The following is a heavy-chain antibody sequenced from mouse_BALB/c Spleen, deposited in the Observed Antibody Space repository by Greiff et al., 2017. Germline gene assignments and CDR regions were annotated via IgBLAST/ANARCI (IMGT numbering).Heavy chain of an antibody. CDR1: GFTFSSYG. CDR2: INSNGGST. CDR3: ARVYYGGGDY. V-gene: IGHV5-6-3*01. J-gene: IGHJ4*01. Sequence: EVQGVESGGGLVQPGGSLKLSCAASGFTFSSYGMSWVRQTPDKRLELVATINSNGGSTYYPDSVKGRFTISRDNAENTLYLQMSSLKSEDTAMYYCARVYYGGGDYWGQGTSVTVSS. D-gene: IGHD1-1*01.